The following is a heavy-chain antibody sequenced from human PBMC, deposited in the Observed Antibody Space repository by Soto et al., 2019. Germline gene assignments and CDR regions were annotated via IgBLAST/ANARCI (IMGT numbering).Heavy chain of an antibody. Sequence: EVQLVESGGGLVKPGGSLRLSCAASGFTFSNAWMSWVRQAPGKGLEWVGRIKSKTDGGTTDYAAPVKGRFTISRDDSKKTLYLQMNSLKTEDTAVYYCTTCDILTGYNIHDAFDIWGQGTMVTVSS. J-gene: IGHJ3*02. D-gene: IGHD3-9*01. CDR3: TTCDILTGYNIHDAFDI. CDR1: GFTFSNAW. V-gene: IGHV3-15*01. CDR2: IKSKTDGGTT.